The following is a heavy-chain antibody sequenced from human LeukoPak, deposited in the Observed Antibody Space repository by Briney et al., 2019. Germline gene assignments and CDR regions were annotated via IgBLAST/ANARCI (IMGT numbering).Heavy chain of an antibody. CDR3: AKDDRSGGSCYSGHDH. D-gene: IGHD2-15*01. J-gene: IGHJ4*02. CDR2: ISSSGGSA. V-gene: IGHV3-23*01. CDR1: GFTFNSHA. Sequence: GGSPRLSCAASGFTFNSHAMSWVRQAPGKGLEWVSAISSSGGSAYYADSVKGRFTISRDNSKNTLYLQMNSLRAEDTAVYYCAKDDRSGGSCYSGHDHWGQGTLVTVSS.